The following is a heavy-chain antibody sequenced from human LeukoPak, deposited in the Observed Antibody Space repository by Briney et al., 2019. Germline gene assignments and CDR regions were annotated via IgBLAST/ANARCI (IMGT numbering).Heavy chain of an antibody. CDR1: GFTVSSNY. Sequence: GGSLRLSCAASGFTVSSNYMSWVRQAPGKGLEWVSVIYSGGSTYYADSVKGRFTISRDNSKNTLYLQMNSLRAEDTAVYYCQMPAMVSNAFDIWGQGTMVTVSS. D-gene: IGHD5-18*01. CDR2: IYSGGST. V-gene: IGHV3-53*01. J-gene: IGHJ3*02. CDR3: QMPAMVSNAFDI.